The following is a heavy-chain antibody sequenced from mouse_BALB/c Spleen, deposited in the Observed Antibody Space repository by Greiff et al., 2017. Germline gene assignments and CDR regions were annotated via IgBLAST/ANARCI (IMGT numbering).Heavy chain of an antibody. D-gene: IGHD1-3*01. Sequence: EVNVVESGGGLVQPGGSLRLSCATSGFTFTDYYMSWVRQPPGKALEWLGFIRNKANGYTTEYSASVKGRFTISRDNSQSILYLQMNTLRAEDSATYYCARGLTDYFDYWGQGTTLTVSS. CDR2: IRNKANGYTT. J-gene: IGHJ2*01. CDR3: ARGLTDYFDY. CDR1: GFTFTDYY. V-gene: IGHV7-3*02.